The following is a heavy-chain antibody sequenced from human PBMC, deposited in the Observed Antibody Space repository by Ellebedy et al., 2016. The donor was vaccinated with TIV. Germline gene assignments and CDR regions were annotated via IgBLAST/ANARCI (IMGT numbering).Heavy chain of an antibody. D-gene: IGHD3-10*01. V-gene: IGHV1-24*01. CDR2: FDPGDGET. J-gene: IGHJ4*02. CDR1: GNTLTELS. CDR3: ATVSGSDGGPFDY. Sequence: ASVKVSXKISGNTLTELSMHWVRQAPGKGLEWMGGFDPGDGETIYPQKFQGRITMTEDSSTDTAYMELSSLTSEDTAMYYCATVSGSDGGPFDYWGQGTLVTVSS.